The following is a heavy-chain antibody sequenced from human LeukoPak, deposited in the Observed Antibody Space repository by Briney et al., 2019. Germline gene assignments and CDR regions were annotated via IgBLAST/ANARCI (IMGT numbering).Heavy chain of an antibody. CDR1: GFAFDDFA. CDR2: IRRRAYGGAA. J-gene: IGHJ4*02. V-gene: IGHV3-49*04. CDR3: SRNGLVDFDY. Sequence: GQSLRLSCTTSGFAFDDFAMSWVRQPAGKGLEWVGFIRRRAYGGAAEYAASVKGRFIIFRDDSKGIAYLQMNSLRTEDTAVYYCSRNGLVDFDYWGQGSRVIVSP.